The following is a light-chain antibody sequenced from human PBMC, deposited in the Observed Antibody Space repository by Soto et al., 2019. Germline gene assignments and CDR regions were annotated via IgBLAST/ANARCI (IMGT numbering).Light chain of an antibody. CDR2: GAS. V-gene: IGKV3-20*01. CDR3: QQFGSSPCT. CDR1: QSVSSNY. Sequence: ETVLTQSPGTLSLSPGEIATLSCRASQSVSSNYLARYQQRPGTAPRLLIYGASSRATGIPDRFSGSASGTEFTLTISRLEPEDCAVYFWQQFGSSPCTFGQGTKVDIK. J-gene: IGKJ1*01.